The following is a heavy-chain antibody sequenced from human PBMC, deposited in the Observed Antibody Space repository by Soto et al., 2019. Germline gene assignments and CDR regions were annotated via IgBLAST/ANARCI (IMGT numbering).Heavy chain of an antibody. CDR3: ARRWELPYFDY. D-gene: IGHD1-26*01. Sequence: QVQLQESGPGLVKPSETLSLTCTVSGGSVSSGSYYWSWIRQPPGKGLEWIGYIYYSGSTNYNPSLKSRVPISVDTSKNQFSLKLSSVTAADTAVYYCARRWELPYFDYWGQGTLVTVSS. CDR2: IYYSGST. V-gene: IGHV4-61*01. CDR1: GGSVSSGSYY. J-gene: IGHJ4*02.